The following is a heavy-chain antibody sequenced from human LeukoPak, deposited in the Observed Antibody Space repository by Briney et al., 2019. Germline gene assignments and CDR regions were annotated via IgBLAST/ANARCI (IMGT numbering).Heavy chain of an antibody. Sequence: PGGSLRLSCAASGFTFSDYYMSWIRQAPGKGLEWVSYISSSGSTIYYADSVKGRFTISRDNAKNSLYLQMNSLRAEDTAVYYCARLKMATWPYYFDYWGQGTLVTVSS. CDR3: ARLKMATWPYYFDY. CDR2: ISSSGSTI. V-gene: IGHV3-11*04. J-gene: IGHJ4*02. D-gene: IGHD5-24*01. CDR1: GFTFSDYY.